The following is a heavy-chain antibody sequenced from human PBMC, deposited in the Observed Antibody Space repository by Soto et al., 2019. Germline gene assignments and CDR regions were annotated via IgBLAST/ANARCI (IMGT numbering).Heavy chain of an antibody. CDR2: IYYSGST. D-gene: IGHD3-3*01. J-gene: IGHJ6*02. V-gene: IGHV4-31*03. Sequence: SETLSLTCTFSVVSISSGGYYCSWIRQHPWKGLEWIGYIYYSGSTYYNPSLKSRVTISVDTSKNQFSLKLSSVTAADTAVYYCARDSLWSGYYGRYYYGMQVLGQATTVNVS. CDR1: VVSISSGGYY. CDR3: ARDSLWSGYYGRYYYGMQV.